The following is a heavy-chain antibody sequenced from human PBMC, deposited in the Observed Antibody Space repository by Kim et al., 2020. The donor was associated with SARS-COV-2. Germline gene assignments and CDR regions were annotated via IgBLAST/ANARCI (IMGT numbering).Heavy chain of an antibody. CDR3: ARHAVSGITNNWFDP. D-gene: IGHD1-20*01. V-gene: IGHV5-10-1*01. CDR1: GYSFTSYW. J-gene: IGHJ5*02. Sequence: GESLKISCKGSGYSFTSYWITWVRQMPGKGLEWMGRIDPSDSYSNYSPSFQDHVTISADRSINTAYLQWSSLKASDTAMYYCARHAVSGITNNWFDPWGQGTLVTISS. CDR2: IDPSDSYS.